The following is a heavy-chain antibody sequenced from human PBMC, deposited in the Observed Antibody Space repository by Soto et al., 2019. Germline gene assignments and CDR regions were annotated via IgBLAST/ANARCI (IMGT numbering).Heavy chain of an antibody. J-gene: IGHJ6*02. D-gene: IGHD4-17*01. CDR1: GGTFSSYA. V-gene: IGHV1-69*13. CDR2: IIPIFGTA. Sequence: GASVKVSCKASGGTFSSYAISWVRQAPGQGPEWMGGIIPIFGTANYAQKFQGRVTITADESTSTAYMELSSLRSEDTAVYYCARLATVTTAGMGYYYYYGMDVWGQGTTVTVSS. CDR3: ARLATVTTAGMGYYYYYGMDV.